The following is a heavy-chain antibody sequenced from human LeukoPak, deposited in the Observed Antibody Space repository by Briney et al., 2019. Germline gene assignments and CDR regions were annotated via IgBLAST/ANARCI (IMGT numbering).Heavy chain of an antibody. CDR3: ARQGSGYSPTYYYYMDV. J-gene: IGHJ6*03. CDR1: GYSFTSYW. Sequence: GESLKISCKGSGYSFTSYWIGWVRQMPGKGLEWMGIIYPGDSDTRYSPFFQGQVTISADKSISTAYLQWSSLKASDTAMYYCARQGSGYSPTYYYYMDVWGKGTTVTISS. D-gene: IGHD5-18*01. CDR2: IYPGDSDT. V-gene: IGHV5-51*01.